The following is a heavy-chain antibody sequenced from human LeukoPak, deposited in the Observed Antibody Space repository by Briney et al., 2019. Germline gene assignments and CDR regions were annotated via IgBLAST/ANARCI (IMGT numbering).Heavy chain of an antibody. Sequence: GASVKVSCKASGYTFSDHYIHWVRQAPGQGLEWMGWIFPKNGGVNYAQKFQGRVTMTRDTSISAADMELSRLRSDDTAIYYCARGAPLGTWDGDFDTWGQGTTVTVSS. CDR3: ARGAPLGTWDGDFDT. J-gene: IGHJ3*02. CDR2: IFPKNGGV. D-gene: IGHD1-7*01. CDR1: GYTFSDHY. V-gene: IGHV1-2*02.